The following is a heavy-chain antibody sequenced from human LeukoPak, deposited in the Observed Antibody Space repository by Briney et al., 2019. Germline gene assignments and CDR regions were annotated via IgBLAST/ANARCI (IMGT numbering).Heavy chain of an antibody. Sequence: PGGSLRLSCVASGFSFSGIWMNWVRQTPGKGLEWVANIKQDGSQKYYVESVKGRFTISIDTAKKSVHLQMNSLRVEDTAVYYCVRDGLEFLDFDYWGQGTLVTVSS. CDR3: VRDGLEFLDFDY. V-gene: IGHV3-7*01. CDR2: IKQDGSQK. D-gene: IGHD2-21*01. J-gene: IGHJ4*02. CDR1: GFSFSGIW.